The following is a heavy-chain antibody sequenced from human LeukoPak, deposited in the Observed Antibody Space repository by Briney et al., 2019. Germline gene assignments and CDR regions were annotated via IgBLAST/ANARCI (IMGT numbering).Heavy chain of an antibody. J-gene: IGHJ4*02. CDR3: AKDANYLDSSGYFIPFDY. Sequence: GGSLRLSCSASGFTFSRFAVTWVRQLPGKGLEWVSTISGNGLQTFYADSVKGRFSVSRDNSKKIVYLQMDSLRADDSALYYCAKDANYLDSSGYFIPFDYWGQGTLITVAS. V-gene: IGHV3-23*01. D-gene: IGHD3-22*01. CDR1: GFTFSRFA. CDR2: ISGNGLQT.